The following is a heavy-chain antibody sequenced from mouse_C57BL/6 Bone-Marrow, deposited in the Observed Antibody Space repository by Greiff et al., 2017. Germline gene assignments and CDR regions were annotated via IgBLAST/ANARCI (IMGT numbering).Heavy chain of an antibody. D-gene: IGHD2-1*01. CDR2: IHPNSGST. CDR1: GYTFTSYW. CDR3: ARSVTPEGSFVV. V-gene: IGHV1-64*01. J-gene: IGHJ1*01. Sequence: QVQLQQPGAELVKPGASVKLSCKASGYTFTSYWMHWVKQRPGQGLEWIGMIHPNSGSTNYNEKFKSKATLTVDKSSSTAYMQLSSLPSEDSAVYNCARSVTPEGSFVVWGPGTTVTVAS.